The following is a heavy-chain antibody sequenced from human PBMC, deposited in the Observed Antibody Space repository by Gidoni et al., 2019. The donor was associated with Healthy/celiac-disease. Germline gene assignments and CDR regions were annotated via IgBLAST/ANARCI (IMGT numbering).Heavy chain of an antibody. J-gene: IGHJ4*02. D-gene: IGHD4-17*01. CDR2: ISGIGGST. Sequence: EVQLLESGGGLVQPGGSLRLSCAASGFTFSTYAMIWVRPAPGKGLEWVSAISGIGGSTYYADSVKGRFTISRDNSKNTLYLQMNSLRAEDTAVYYCAKTAPEMTYAPWAYWGQGTLVTVSS. CDR1: GFTFSTYA. V-gene: IGHV3-23*01. CDR3: AKTAPEMTYAPWAY.